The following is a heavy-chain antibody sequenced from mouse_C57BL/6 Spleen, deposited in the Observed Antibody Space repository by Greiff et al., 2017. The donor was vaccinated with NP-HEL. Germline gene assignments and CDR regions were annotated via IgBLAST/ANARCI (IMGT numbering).Heavy chain of an antibody. CDR1: GFNIKDDY. Sequence: EVQLQQSGAELVRPGASVKLSCTASGFNIKDDYMHWVKQRPEQGLEWIGWIDPENGDTEYASKFQGKATITADTSSNTAYLQLSSLTSEDTAVYYCTTRVLFTTVVATGTAMDYWGQGTSVTVSS. D-gene: IGHD1-1*01. CDR3: TTRVLFTTVVATGTAMDY. V-gene: IGHV14-4*01. J-gene: IGHJ4*01. CDR2: IDPENGDT.